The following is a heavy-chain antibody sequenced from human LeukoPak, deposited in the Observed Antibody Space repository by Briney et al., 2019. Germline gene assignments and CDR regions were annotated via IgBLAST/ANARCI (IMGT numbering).Heavy chain of an antibody. Sequence: GASVKVSCKASGYTFTGYYMHWVRQAPGQGLEWMGWINPNSGDTNYAEKFQGRVTMTRDTSISTAYLDLSRLRSDDTAVYYCARVWESYCGGDCLYDWGQGTLVTVSS. J-gene: IGHJ4*02. D-gene: IGHD2-21*02. CDR3: ARVWESYCGGDCLYD. CDR1: GYTFTGYY. CDR2: INPNSGDT. V-gene: IGHV1-2*02.